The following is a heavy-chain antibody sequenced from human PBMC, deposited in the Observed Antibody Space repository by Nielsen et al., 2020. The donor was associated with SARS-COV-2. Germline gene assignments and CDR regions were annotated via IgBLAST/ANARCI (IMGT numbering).Heavy chain of an antibody. J-gene: IGHJ4*02. Sequence: SETLSLTCAVSGGSISSSNWWSWVRQPPGKGLEWIGEIYHSGSTNYNPPLKSRVTISVDKSKNQFSLKLSSVTAADTAVYYCARVTYYDSSGLDYWGQGTLVTVSS. CDR2: IYHSGST. CDR1: GGSISSSNW. CDR3: ARVTYYDSSGLDY. V-gene: IGHV4-4*02. D-gene: IGHD3-22*01.